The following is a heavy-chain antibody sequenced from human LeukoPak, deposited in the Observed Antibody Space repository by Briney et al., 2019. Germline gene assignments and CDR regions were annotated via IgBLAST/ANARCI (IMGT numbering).Heavy chain of an antibody. V-gene: IGHV1-18*01. Sequence: GASVKVSRKASGYTFTSYGISWVRQAPGQGLEWMGWISAYNGNTNYAQKLQGRVTMTTDTSTSTAYMELRSLRSDDTAVYYCARDRSTITGTTNWFDPWGQGTLVTVSS. D-gene: IGHD1-7*01. CDR1: GYTFTSYG. CDR3: ARDRSTITGTTNWFDP. CDR2: ISAYNGNT. J-gene: IGHJ5*02.